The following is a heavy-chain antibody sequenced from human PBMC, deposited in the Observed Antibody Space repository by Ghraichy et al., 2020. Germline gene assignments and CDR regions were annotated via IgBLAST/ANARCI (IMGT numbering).Heavy chain of an antibody. J-gene: IGHJ3*01. CDR2: FSPTDTKA. Sequence: GGFLRLSCAASGFTFSSFAMSWVRQAPGKGLEWVSAFSPTDTKAYYADSVKGRFTISRDDSKDTLYLQMDSLRAGDTAVYYCARAAYYFGPSSFDLWGQGTMGAVSS. D-gene: IGHD2/OR15-2a*01. CDR1: GFTFSSFA. CDR3: ARAAYYFGPSSFDL. V-gene: IGHV3-23*01.